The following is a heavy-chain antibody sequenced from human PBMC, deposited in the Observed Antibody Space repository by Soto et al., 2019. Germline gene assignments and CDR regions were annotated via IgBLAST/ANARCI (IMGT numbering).Heavy chain of an antibody. CDR2: IYYSGGT. CDR3: AKRPLKAAGFDY. CDR1: GGSVSSGSYY. V-gene: IGHV4-61*01. D-gene: IGHD6-13*01. Sequence: PSETLSLTCTVSGGSVSSGSYYWSWIRQPPGKGLEWIGYIYYSGGTNYNPSLKSRVTISVDTSKNQFSLKLSSVTAADTAVYYCAKRPLKAAGFDYWGQGTLVTVSS. J-gene: IGHJ4*02.